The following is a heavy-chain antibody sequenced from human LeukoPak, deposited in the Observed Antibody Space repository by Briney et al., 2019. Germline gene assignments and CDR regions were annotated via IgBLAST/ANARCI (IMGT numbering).Heavy chain of an antibody. CDR2: INPNSGYT. V-gene: IGHV1-2*06. J-gene: IGHJ6*03. D-gene: IGHD3-10*01. CDR3: ARSPRDRLLFYYYRDV. Sequence: ASVKVSCKASGYTFSGSYIHWVRQAPGQGLEWIGRINPNSGYTNSPQKFQSRVTRSRVTSLGPAYMELSSLRSDDTAVYYWARSPRDRLLFYYYRDVWGKGTRVTISS. CDR1: GYTFSGSY.